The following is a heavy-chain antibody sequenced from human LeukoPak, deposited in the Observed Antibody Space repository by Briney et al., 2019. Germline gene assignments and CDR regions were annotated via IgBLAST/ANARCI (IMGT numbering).Heavy chain of an antibody. D-gene: IGHD7-27*01. V-gene: IGHV4-38-2*02. CDR2: IFRSGTT. CDR1: GYSISSGYY. CDR3: ARSSGDWGVLDY. J-gene: IGHJ4*02. Sequence: SETLSLTCTVSGYSISSGYYWGWIRQPPGKGLEWIGSIFRSGTTYYNPSLRSRVTISVDTSKNQFSLKLSSVTAADTAVYYCARSSGDWGVLDYWGQGTLVTVSS.